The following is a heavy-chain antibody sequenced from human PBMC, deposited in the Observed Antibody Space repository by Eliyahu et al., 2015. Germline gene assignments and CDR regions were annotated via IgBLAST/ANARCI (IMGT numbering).Heavy chain of an antibody. Sequence: EVQLLESGGGLVQPGGSLXLSCTASVLAFRDYGXXWVRQAPGKGLXWVAFMNNIGQTWYAESVKGRFTISRDDSKNFLFLQMDGLSADDTGLYYCAKIEVGYGLXYSYFQYWGQGTRVIVSS. CDR3: AKIEVGYGLXYSYFQY. CDR1: VLAFRDYG. D-gene: IGHD3-16*01. J-gene: IGHJ4*02. V-gene: IGHV3-23*01. CDR2: FMNNIGQT.